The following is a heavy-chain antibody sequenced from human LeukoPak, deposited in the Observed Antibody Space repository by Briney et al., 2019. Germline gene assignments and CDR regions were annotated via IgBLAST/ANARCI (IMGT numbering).Heavy chain of an antibody. D-gene: IGHD2-21*02. J-gene: IGHJ4*02. CDR3: ARSLAYCGGDCYSPPDY. V-gene: IGHV3-74*01. CDR1: RFTFSTYW. Sequence: GGSLRLSCAASRFTFSTYWMHWVRQAPGKGLVWVSRINSDGSTTTYADSVKGRFTISRDNAKNTLYLQMNSLRAEDTAVYYCARSLAYCGGDCYSPPDYWGQGTLVTVSS. CDR2: INSDGSTT.